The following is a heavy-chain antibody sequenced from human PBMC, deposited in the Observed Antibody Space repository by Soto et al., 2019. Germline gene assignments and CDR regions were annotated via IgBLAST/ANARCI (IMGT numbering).Heavy chain of an antibody. J-gene: IGHJ5*02. Sequence: EAQLVESGGDLVQPGGSLRLSCAGSGFSFSSYEMNWVRQAPGKGLEWVSYISSSGSDTYYADSVKARFTISRDNAQNSLYLQMTRLIAEETAIYYCASLSGSYGFDPWGQGTRVTVSS. CDR3: ASLSGSYGFDP. D-gene: IGHD1-26*01. V-gene: IGHV3-48*03. CDR2: ISSSGSDT. CDR1: GFSFSSYE.